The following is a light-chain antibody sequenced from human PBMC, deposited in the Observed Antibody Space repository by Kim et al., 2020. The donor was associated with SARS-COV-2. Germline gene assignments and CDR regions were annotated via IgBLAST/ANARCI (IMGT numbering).Light chain of an antibody. CDR1: KVGDKF. CDR2: QGT. CDR3: QVWDSSTKGV. V-gene: IGLV3-1*01. Sequence: VSPGKTGSLACPGEKVGDKFVCLVSPKPGQSPAPVIFQGTKRPSGIPEKFSGSKTGNTATLTISGTQPTDEAYYYCQVWDSSTKGVFGGGTQLNVL. J-gene: IGLJ3*02.